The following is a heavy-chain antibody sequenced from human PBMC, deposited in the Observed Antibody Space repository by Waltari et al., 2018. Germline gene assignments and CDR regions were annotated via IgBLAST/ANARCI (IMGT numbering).Heavy chain of an antibody. D-gene: IGHD2-21*01. J-gene: IGHJ4*02. CDR2: INPSGGST. Sequence: QVQLVQSGAEVKKPGASVKVSCKASGYTFTSYYMHWVPQAPGQGLEWMGIINPSGGSTSYAQKFQGRVTMTRDTSTSTVYMELSSLRSEDTAVYYCARAYSEISPIRYPLDFDYWGQGTLVTVSS. CDR1: GYTFTSYY. CDR3: ARAYSEISPIRYPLDFDY. V-gene: IGHV1-46*01.